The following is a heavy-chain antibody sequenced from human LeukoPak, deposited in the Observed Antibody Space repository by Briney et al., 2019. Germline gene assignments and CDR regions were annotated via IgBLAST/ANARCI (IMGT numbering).Heavy chain of an antibody. D-gene: IGHD3-22*01. J-gene: IGHJ4*02. Sequence: GGSLRPSCAASGFTFSSYGMHWVRQAPGKGLEWVAVISYDGSNKYYADSVKGRFTISRDNSKNTLYLQMNSLRAEDTAVYYCAKLTVGDSSGYYPYYFDYWGQGTLVTVSS. CDR3: AKLTVGDSSGYYPYYFDY. CDR2: ISYDGSNK. CDR1: GFTFSSYG. V-gene: IGHV3-30*18.